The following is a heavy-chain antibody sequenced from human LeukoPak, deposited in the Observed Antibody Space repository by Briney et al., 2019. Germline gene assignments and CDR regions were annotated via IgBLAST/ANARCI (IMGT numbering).Heavy chain of an antibody. CDR3: AKPFSVTMVRGVITGAFDI. CDR2: ISGSGGST. V-gene: IGHV3-23*01. Sequence: PGGSLRLSCAASGFTFSSYAMSWVRHAPGKGREWVSAISGSGGSTYYADSVKGRFTIARDNSKNTLYLQMNSLRAEDTAVYYCAKPFSVTMVRGVITGAFDIWGQGTMVTVSS. J-gene: IGHJ3*02. D-gene: IGHD3-10*01. CDR1: GFTFSSYA.